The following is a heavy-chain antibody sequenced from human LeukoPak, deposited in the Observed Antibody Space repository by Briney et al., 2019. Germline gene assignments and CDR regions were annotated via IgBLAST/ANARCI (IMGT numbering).Heavy chain of an antibody. CDR3: ARGGDGYIDY. CDR1: GFTVSNNY. CDR2: IYSDGST. J-gene: IGHJ4*02. D-gene: IGHD5-24*01. Sequence: GGSLRLSCAASGFTVSNNYMSWVRQAPGKGPEWVSVIYSDGSTYYADSVKGRFTISRDKSKNTLYLQMNSLRAEDTAVYYCARGGDGYIDYWGQGTLVTVSS. V-gene: IGHV3-66*01.